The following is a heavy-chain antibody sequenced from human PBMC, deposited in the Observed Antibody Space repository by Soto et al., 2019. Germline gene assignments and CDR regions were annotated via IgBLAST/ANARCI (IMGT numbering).Heavy chain of an antibody. Sequence: PSETLSLTCTVSDVSINNSASFWGWLRLPPGRGMEWIGSIHYSGTTYYNPSLKSRVTRSVDTSKNQFSLKLFPVIAADTALYYCARDGITVAGRLRYNGFDPWGQGTLVTVSS. CDR3: ARDGITVAGRLRYNGFDP. CDR1: DVSINNSASF. CDR2: IHYSGTT. V-gene: IGHV4-39*02. D-gene: IGHD6-19*01. J-gene: IGHJ5*02.